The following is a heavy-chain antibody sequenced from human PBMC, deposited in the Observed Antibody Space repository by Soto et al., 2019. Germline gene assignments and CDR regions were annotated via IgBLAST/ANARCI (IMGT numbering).Heavy chain of an antibody. CDR2: IYHSGST. V-gene: IGHV4-38-2*01. J-gene: IGHJ4*02. CDR3: TRRGSSGTPVDY. D-gene: IGHD1-26*01. CDR1: GYSISSGYY. Sequence: PSETLSLTCAVSGYSISSGYYWGWIRQPPGKGLEWIGSIYHSGSTYYNPSLKSRVTISVDTSKNQFSLKLSSVTAADTAVYYCTRRGSSGTPVDYWGQGTLVTVSS.